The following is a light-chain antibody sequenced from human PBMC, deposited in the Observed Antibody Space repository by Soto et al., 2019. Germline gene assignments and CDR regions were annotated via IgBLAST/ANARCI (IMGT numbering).Light chain of an antibody. J-gene: IGLJ2*01. CDR2: GNS. CDR3: QSYDSSLSGVV. Sequence: QSVLTQPPSVSGAPGKRVTISCTGSSSNIGAGYDVQWYQQLPGTAPKVLIYGNSNRPSGVPDRFSGSKSGTSASLAITGLQAEDEADYYCQSYDSSLSGVVFGGGTKLTVL. CDR1: SSNIGAGYD. V-gene: IGLV1-40*01.